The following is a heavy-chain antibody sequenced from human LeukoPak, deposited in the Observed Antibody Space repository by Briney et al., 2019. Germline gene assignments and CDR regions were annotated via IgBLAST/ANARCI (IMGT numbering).Heavy chain of an antibody. D-gene: IGHD1-1*01. V-gene: IGHV4-39*01. CDR2: IYYSGST. Sequence: PSETLSLTCTSINSSSYYWGWLRQPPGKGLEWIGSIYYSGSTYYNNPSLKSRVTISVDTSKKQFSLKLSSVTAADTAVYYCARHGKPTLSLRHACDIWGHGPSLSVSS. J-gene: IGHJ3*02. CDR3: ARHGKPTLSLRHACDI. CDR1: SINSSSYY.